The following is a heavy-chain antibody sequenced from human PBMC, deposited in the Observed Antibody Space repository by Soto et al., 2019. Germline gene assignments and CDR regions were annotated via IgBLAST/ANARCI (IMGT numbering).Heavy chain of an antibody. CDR2: IYYSGST. CDR3: ASCSSTRRLEY. Sequence: SETLYLTCTVSGSSISSYYWSWIRQPPGKGLEWIGNIYYSGSTNYNPSLKSGVTISVDTSKNQFSLRLSSVTAADTAVYYCASCSSTRRLEYWGQGTLVTVSS. V-gene: IGHV4-59*01. J-gene: IGHJ4*02. CDR1: GSSISSYY. D-gene: IGHD2-2*01.